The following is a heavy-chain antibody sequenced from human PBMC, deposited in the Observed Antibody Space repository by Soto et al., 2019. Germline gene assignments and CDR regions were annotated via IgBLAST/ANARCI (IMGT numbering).Heavy chain of an antibody. D-gene: IGHD3-3*01. J-gene: IGHJ2*01. CDR1: GGSISSSNW. Sequence: QVQLQESGPGLVKPSGTLSLTCAVSGGSISSSNWWSWVRQPPGKGLEWIGEIYHSGSTNYNPSLTSRXXIXVXXSKHQCSLKLSSVTAADAAVYYGARHRFDLGYFDLWGRGTLVTVSS. V-gene: IGHV4-4*02. CDR2: IYHSGST. CDR3: ARHRFDLGYFDL.